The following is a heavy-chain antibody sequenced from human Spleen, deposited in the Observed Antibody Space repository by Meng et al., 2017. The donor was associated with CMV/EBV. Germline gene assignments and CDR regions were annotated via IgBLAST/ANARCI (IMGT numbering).Heavy chain of an antibody. CDR3: ARVGSVGVYYFDY. CDR1: GGSSSSYY. D-gene: IGHD3-10*01. J-gene: IGHJ4*02. V-gene: IGHV4-59*12. Sequence: GSLRLSCTVSGGSSSSYYWSWIRQPPGTGLEWIGNIHYTGSTNLNPSLKSRVTISVDTSKNQFSLKLSSVTAADTAVYYCARVGSVGVYYFDYWGQGTLVTVSS. CDR2: IHYTGST.